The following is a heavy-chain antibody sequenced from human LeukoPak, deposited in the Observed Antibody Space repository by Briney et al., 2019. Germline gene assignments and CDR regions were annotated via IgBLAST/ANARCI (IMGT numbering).Heavy chain of an antibody. Sequence: PSETLSLTCTVSGGSISTSSYYWGWVRQPPGKGLEWIGNIFYSGSTYYSPSLKSRVTISLDTSRNQFSLKLNSVTAADTAVYYCARGFSHYDILTGYDYYYMDVWGKGTTVTISS. CDR3: ARGFSHYDILTGYDYYYMDV. V-gene: IGHV4-39*07. D-gene: IGHD3-9*01. J-gene: IGHJ6*03. CDR2: IFYSGST. CDR1: GGSISTSSYY.